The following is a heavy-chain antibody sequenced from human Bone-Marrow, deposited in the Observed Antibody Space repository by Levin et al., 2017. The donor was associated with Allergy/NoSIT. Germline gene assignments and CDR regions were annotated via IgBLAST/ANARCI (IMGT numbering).Heavy chain of an antibody. V-gene: IGHV3-15*01. Sequence: GESLKISCAASGFTFSHAWMSWVRQAPGKGLEWVGRIKSKIGGGTIEYAAPVKERFTISREDSKNTVYLQMNGLRTEDTAVYYCPWVHRNRTDDDTSYYHMGVWGRGTTVIVSS. CDR2: IKSKIGGGTI. CDR3: PWVHRNRTDDDTSYYHMGV. CDR1: GFTFSHAW. D-gene: IGHD2/OR15-2a*01. J-gene: IGHJ6*03.